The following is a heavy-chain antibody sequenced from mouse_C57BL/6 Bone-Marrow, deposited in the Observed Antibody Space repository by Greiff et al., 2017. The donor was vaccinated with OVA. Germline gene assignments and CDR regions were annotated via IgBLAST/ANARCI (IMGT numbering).Heavy chain of an antibody. CDR3: ARGRLIPGAMDY. CDR2: ISYDGSN. Sequence: ESGPGLVKPSQSLSLTCSVTGYSITSGYYWNWIRQFPGNKLEWMGYISYDGSNNSNPSLKNRISITRDTSKNQFFLKLNSVTTEDTATYDCARGRLIPGAMDYWGQGTAVTVSS. V-gene: IGHV3-6*01. CDR1: GYSITSGYY. J-gene: IGHJ4*01.